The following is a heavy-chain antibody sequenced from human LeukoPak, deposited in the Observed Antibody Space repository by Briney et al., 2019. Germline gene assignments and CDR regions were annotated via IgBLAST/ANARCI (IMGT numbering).Heavy chain of an antibody. CDR3: ARHSSYYGNFDY. CDR2: IYHSGSS. D-gene: IGHD3-10*01. J-gene: IGHJ4*02. Sequence: PSENLSLTCTVSGGSISSSSYYWGWIRQPPGKGLEWIGSIYHSGSSYYNPSLKSRVTISVDTSKNQFSLKLSSVTAADTAVYYCARHSSYYGNFDYWGQGTLVTVSS. V-gene: IGHV4-39*01. CDR1: GGSISSSSYY.